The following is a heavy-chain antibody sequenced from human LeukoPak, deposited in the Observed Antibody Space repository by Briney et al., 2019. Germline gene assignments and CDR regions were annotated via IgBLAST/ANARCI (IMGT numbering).Heavy chain of an antibody. J-gene: IGHJ6*03. V-gene: IGHV4-34*01. D-gene: IGHD6-13*01. Sequence: SETLSLTCAVYGGSFSGYYWSWIRQPPGKGLEWIGEINHSGSTNYNPSLKSRVTISVDTSKNQFSLKLSSVTAADTAVYYCASIPGIAYRYYYYYMDVWGKGTTVTISS. CDR1: GGSFSGYY. CDR2: INHSGST. CDR3: ASIPGIAYRYYYYYMDV.